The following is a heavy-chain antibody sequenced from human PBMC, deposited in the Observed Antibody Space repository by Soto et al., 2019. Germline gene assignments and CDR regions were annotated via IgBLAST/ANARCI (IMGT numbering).Heavy chain of an antibody. J-gene: IGHJ5*02. CDR1: GYAFTTSA. CDR3: ARASGRSKLLPFYFDP. V-gene: IGHV1-3*01. Sequence: QVHLVQSGAEVQKPGASVRISCQASGYAFTTSAIHWVRQAPGQSLEWMGWINPATGDTKYSQNVRGRVTFAWDTSATTAYMDLRSLASHDTAVYYCARASGRSKLLPFYFDPWGQGTQVTVSS. D-gene: IGHD1-26*01. CDR2: INPATGDT.